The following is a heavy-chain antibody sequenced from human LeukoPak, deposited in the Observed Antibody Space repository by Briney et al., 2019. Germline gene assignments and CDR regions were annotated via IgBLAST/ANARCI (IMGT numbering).Heavy chain of an antibody. Sequence: GGSLRLSCAASGFTFSSYSMNWVRQAPGKGLEWVSSISSSSSYIYYADSVKGRFTISRDNAKDSPYLQMNSLRAEDTAVYYCARDTRNYDFWSGPLGYWGQGTLVTVSS. CDR3: ARDTRNYDFWSGPLGY. CDR1: GFTFSSYS. D-gene: IGHD3-3*01. V-gene: IGHV3-21*01. J-gene: IGHJ4*02. CDR2: ISSSSSYI.